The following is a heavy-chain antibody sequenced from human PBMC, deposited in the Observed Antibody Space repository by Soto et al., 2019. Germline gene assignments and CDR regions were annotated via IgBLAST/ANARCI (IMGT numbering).Heavy chain of an antibody. Sequence: QLQLQESGSGLVKPSQTLSLTCAVSGGSISSGGYSWSWIRQPPGKGLEWIGYIYHSGTTYYNPSRKSRVTISVDRSKNQFSLKLSSVTAADTAVYYCARGHGDYVYWFDPWGQGTLVTVSS. CDR1: GGSISSGGYS. V-gene: IGHV4-30-2*01. J-gene: IGHJ5*02. CDR2: IYHSGTT. CDR3: ARGHGDYVYWFDP. D-gene: IGHD4-17*01.